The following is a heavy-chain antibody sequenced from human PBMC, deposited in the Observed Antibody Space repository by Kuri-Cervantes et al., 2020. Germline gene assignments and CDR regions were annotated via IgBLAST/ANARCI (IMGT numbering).Heavy chain of an antibody. CDR3: ARVRRVRMIAPGAFDI. CDR2: ISSSTYTI. CDR1: GFTLNRES. Sequence: GESLKISCVASGFTLNRESMNWVRQAPGKGLEWISYISSSTYTISYADSVKGRFTTSRDTDKNSVSLQMNSLRPEDTAVYFCARVRRVRMIAPGAFDIWGLGTVVTVSS. D-gene: IGHD2-21*01. J-gene: IGHJ3*02. V-gene: IGHV3-48*01.